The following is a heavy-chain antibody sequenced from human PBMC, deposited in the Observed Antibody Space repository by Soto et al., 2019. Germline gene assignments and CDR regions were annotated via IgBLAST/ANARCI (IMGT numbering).Heavy chain of an antibody. CDR1: GGSISSYY. Sequence: PSETLSLTCTVSGGSISSYYWSWIRQPPGKGLEWIGYIYYSESTDYNPSLKSRVTISVDTSKNQFSLKLSSVTAADTAVYYCAREGIQLGYYYGMDVWGQGTTVTVSS. CDR2: IYYSEST. J-gene: IGHJ6*02. D-gene: IGHD5-18*01. CDR3: AREGIQLGYYYGMDV. V-gene: IGHV4-59*01.